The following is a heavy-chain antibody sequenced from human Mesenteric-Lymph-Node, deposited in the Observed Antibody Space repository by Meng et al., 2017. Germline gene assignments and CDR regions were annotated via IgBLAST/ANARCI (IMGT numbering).Heavy chain of an antibody. D-gene: IGHD3-22*01. J-gene: IGHJ4*02. CDR2: IYTSGST. CDR3: ARDAIPYYYDSSGYLSYFDY. CDR1: GGSISSYY. Sequence: GSLRLSCTVSGGSISSYYWSWIRQPAGKGLEWIGRIYTSGSTNYNPSLKSRVTMSLDTSKNQFSLNLISVTAADTAVYYCARDAIPYYYDSSGYLSYFDYWGQGTLVTVSS. V-gene: IGHV4-4*07.